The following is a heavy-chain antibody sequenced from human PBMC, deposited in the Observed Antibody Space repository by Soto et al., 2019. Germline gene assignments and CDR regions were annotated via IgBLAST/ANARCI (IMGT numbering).Heavy chain of an antibody. CDR3: ARDRNPIYNWNYVACFDP. J-gene: IGHJ5*02. Sequence: SQTLSLTCVISGDSVSSNSAAWNWIRQSPSRGLEWLGRTYYRSKWYNDYAVSVKSRITINPDTSKNHFSLQLNSVTPEDTAVYYCARDRNPIYNWNYVACFDPWGQGTLVTVSS. D-gene: IGHD1-7*01. CDR1: GDSVSSNSAA. CDR2: TYYRSKWYN. V-gene: IGHV6-1*01.